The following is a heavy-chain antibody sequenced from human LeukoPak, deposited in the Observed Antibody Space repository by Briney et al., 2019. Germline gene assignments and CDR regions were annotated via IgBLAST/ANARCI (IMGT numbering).Heavy chain of an antibody. D-gene: IGHD3-10*01. CDR3: ARVFVVRGVIPLSLYYYMDV. Sequence: SETLSLTCTVSGGSISSYYWSWIRQPAGKGLEWIGRIYTSGSTNYNPSLKSRVTMSVDTSKNQFSLKLSSVTAADTAVYYCARVFVVRGVIPLSLYYYMDVWGKGTTVTVSS. V-gene: IGHV4-4*07. J-gene: IGHJ6*03. CDR1: GGSISSYY. CDR2: IYTSGST.